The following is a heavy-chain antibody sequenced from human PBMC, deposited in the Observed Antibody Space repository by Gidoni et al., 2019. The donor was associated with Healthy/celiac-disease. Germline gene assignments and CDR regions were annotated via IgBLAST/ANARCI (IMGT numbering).Heavy chain of an antibody. CDR2: ISSSSSYI. J-gene: IGHJ3*02. Sequence: EVQLVESGGGLVKPGGSLRLSWAASGFTFSSYSMNWVRQAPGKGLECVSSISSSSSYIYYADSVKGRFTISRDNAKNSLYLQMNSLRAEDTAVYYCARDLLTAAGPSYAFDIWGQGTMVTVSS. V-gene: IGHV3-21*01. D-gene: IGHD6-13*01. CDR1: GFTFSSYS. CDR3: ARDLLTAAGPSYAFDI.